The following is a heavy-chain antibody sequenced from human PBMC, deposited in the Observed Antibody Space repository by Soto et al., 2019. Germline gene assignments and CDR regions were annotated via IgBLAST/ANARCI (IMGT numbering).Heavy chain of an antibody. CDR2: IYWDDDK. J-gene: IGHJ4*02. Sequence: QITLKESGPTLVKPTQTLTLTCTFSGLSLSTSGVGVGWIRQPPGKALEWLALIYWDDDKRYTPSLRSRLTXXXXXXXXXXXXXXXXXXXXXXXXXXXXXXXXXXXNGVCYFDYWGQGTLXTX. V-gene: IGHV2-5*02. CDR3: XXXXXXXXNGVCYFDY. CDR1: GLSLSTSGVG. D-gene: IGHD2-8*01.